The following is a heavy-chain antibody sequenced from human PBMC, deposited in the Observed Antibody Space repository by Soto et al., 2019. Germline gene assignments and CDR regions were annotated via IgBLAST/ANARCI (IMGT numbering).Heavy chain of an antibody. CDR3: VAGGDTSGALDY. V-gene: IGHV3-43*01. J-gene: IGHJ4*02. Sequence: EVKLLESGGVVVQPGGSLRLSCEASGFDFGDYTMYWVRQPPGKALEWVSLIGWDGSGAYYRDSVKGRFTISRDNKKNDLYLQMNSLTTEDTGLYYCVAGGDTSGALDYWGQGTLVTVSS. CDR1: GFDFGDYT. D-gene: IGHD3-22*01. CDR2: IGWDGSGA.